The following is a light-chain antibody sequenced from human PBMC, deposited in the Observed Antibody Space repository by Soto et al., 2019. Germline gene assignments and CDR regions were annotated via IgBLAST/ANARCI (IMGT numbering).Light chain of an antibody. Sequence: QSALTQPPSASGSPGQSVAISCTGTSSDVGGYNYVSWYQQHPGKAPKLMIYEVSNRPSGVSNRFSGSKSGNTASLTISGLQAEDEADYYCSSYTSSSTLEFGGGTKVTVL. CDR1: SSDVGGYNY. CDR2: EVS. V-gene: IGLV2-14*01. J-gene: IGLJ2*01. CDR3: SSYTSSSTLE.